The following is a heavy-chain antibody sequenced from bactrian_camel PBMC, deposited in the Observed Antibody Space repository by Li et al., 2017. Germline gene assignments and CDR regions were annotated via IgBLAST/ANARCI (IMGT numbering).Heavy chain of an antibody. Sequence: DVQLVESGGGSVQDGGSLRLSCVASASISSSYCMGWIRQAPGKEREEVASIWTGGATYYLDSVKGRFTISQDSARNTVYLQMNNLQPEDTATYYCAEGRSSRGEHCYSLNYWGQGTQVTVS. V-gene: IGHV3S67*01. D-gene: IGHD3*01. CDR2: IWTGGAT. CDR3: AEGRSSRGEHCYSLNY. CDR1: ASISSSYC. J-gene: IGHJ4*01.